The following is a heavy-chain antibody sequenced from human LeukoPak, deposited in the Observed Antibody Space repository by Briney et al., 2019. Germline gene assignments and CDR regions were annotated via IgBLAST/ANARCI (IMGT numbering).Heavy chain of an antibody. D-gene: IGHD2-2*01. CDR3: ARNLGYCSSTSCQNWFDP. J-gene: IGHJ5*02. V-gene: IGHV1-69*05. Sequence: AVKVSCKASGGTFSSYAISWVRQAPGQGLEWMGRIIPIFGTANYAQKFQGRVTITTDESTSTAYMELSSMRSEDTAVYYCARNLGYCSSTSCQNWFDPWGQGTLVTVSS. CDR2: IIPIFGTA. CDR1: GGTFSSYA.